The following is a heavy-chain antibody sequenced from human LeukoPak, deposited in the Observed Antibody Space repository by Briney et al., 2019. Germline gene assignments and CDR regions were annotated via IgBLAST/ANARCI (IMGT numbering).Heavy chain of an antibody. D-gene: IGHD5-24*01. J-gene: IGHJ4*02. Sequence: GGSLRLSCAASGFTFSDYYMSWIRQAPGKGLEWVSYISSSGSTIYYVDSVKGRFTISRDNAKNSLYLQMNSLRAEDTAVYYCARETLEMATIDYWGQGTLVTVSS. CDR2: ISSSGSTI. V-gene: IGHV3-11*01. CDR3: ARETLEMATIDY. CDR1: GFTFSDYY.